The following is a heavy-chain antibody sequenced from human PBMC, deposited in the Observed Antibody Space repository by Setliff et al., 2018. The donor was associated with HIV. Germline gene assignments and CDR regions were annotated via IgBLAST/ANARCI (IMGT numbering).Heavy chain of an antibody. J-gene: IGHJ4*02. CDR1: GGTFSSYV. V-gene: IGHV1-69*05. D-gene: IGHD6-19*01. Sequence: SVKVSCKASGGTFSSYVISWVRQAPGQGLEWMGGIIPIFGTANYAQKFQGRVTITTDESTTTAYMELSSLRSEDTAVYYCARIPLSGWLYFDYWGQGTLVTVSS. CDR3: ARIPLSGWLYFDY. CDR2: IIPIFGTA.